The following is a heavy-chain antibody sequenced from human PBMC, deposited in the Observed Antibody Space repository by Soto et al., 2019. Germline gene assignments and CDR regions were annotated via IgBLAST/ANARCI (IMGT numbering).Heavy chain of an antibody. CDR1: GFIFSNYA. D-gene: IGHD2-21*01. CDR2: IAFDGSNK. V-gene: IGHV3-30-3*01. CDR3: AREVMDWQYFDS. Sequence: QVQLVESGGGVVQPGTALRLSCAASGFIFSNYAMHWVRQAPVKGLAWVAVIAFDGSNKYYADSVKGRCTISRDKTNNTLYLQMNSLRGEDTAVYCCAREVMDWQYFDSWGQGPLVTVS. J-gene: IGHJ4*02.